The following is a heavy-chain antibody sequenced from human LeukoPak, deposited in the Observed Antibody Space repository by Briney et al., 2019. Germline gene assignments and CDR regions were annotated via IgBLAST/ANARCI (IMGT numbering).Heavy chain of an antibody. CDR1: GFTFTSAW. J-gene: IGHJ4*02. V-gene: IGHV3-15*07. CDR3: ARDEDQEYTYSGSYQFDY. D-gene: IGHD1-26*01. CDR2: IKNKVDGGTT. Sequence: GGSLRLSCAASGFTFTSAWMNWVRQAPGKGLEWVGRIKNKVDGGTTDYAAPVKGRFAVSRDHSKNTLYLQMNSLRAEDTAVYYCARDEDQEYTYSGSYQFDYWSQGTLVTVSS.